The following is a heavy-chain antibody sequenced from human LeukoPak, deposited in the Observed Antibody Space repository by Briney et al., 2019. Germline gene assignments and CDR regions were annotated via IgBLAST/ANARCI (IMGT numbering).Heavy chain of an antibody. Sequence: SQTLSLTCAISGDSVSSSSAAWNWIRQSPSRGLEWLGRTYYRSKWFNNYVSSVQSRITINPDTSKNQFSLQMKSVTPEDTVVYYCARAKYHYDGSGYSLFDYWGQGTLVTVSS. V-gene: IGHV6-1*01. J-gene: IGHJ4*02. CDR2: TYYRSKWFN. CDR1: GDSVSSSSAA. D-gene: IGHD3-22*01. CDR3: ARAKYHYDGSGYSLFDY.